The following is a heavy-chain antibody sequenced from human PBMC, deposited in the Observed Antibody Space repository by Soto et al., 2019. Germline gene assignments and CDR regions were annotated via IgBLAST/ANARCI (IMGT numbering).Heavy chain of an antibody. J-gene: IGHJ6*02. Sequence: EVQLVQSGAEVKKPGESLKISCKGSGYSFTSYWIGWVRQMPGKGLEWMGIIYPGDSDTRYSPSFQGQVTISADKSTSTAYQQGSSRKASDTAMYYCASQGGSGGAWTPMDVWGQGTTVTVSS. CDR3: ASQGGSGGAWTPMDV. CDR2: IYPGDSDT. CDR1: GYSFTSYW. V-gene: IGHV5-51*03. D-gene: IGHD3-10*01.